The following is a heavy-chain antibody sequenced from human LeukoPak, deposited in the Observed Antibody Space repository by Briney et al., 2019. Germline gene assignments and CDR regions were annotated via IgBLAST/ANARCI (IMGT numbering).Heavy chain of an antibody. D-gene: IGHD6-13*01. CDR2: IWYDGSNK. J-gene: IGHJ4*02. CDR3: ARATSSSWSLFDY. Sequence: GGSLRLSRAASGFTFSSYGMHWVRQAPGKGLEWVAVIWYDGSNKYYADSVKGRFTISRDNSKNTLYLQMNSLRAEDTAVYYCARATSSSWSLFDYWGQGTLVTVSS. V-gene: IGHV3-33*01. CDR1: GFTFSSYG.